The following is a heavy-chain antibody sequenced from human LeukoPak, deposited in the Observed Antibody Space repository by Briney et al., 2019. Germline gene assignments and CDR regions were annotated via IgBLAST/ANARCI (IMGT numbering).Heavy chain of an antibody. CDR2: INPNSGGT. CDR3: AGSSHDSGSSQLDY. D-gene: IGHD3-10*01. V-gene: IGHV1-2*02. Sequence: GASVKVSCKASGYTFTGYYMHWVRQAPGQGLEWMGWINPNSGGTNYAQKFQGRVTMTRDTSISTAYMELSRLRSDDTAVYYCAGSSHDSGSSQLDYWGQGTLVTVSS. CDR1: GYTFTGYY. J-gene: IGHJ4*02.